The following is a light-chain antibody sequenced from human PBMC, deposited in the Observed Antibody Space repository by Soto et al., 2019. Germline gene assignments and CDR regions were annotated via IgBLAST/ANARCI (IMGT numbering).Light chain of an antibody. J-gene: IGKJ1*01. CDR3: QQYYSTPQT. CDR1: QSLLYSSNNKNY. CDR2: WAS. Sequence: IVMTQSPDSLAVSLGERATINCKSSQSLLYSSNNKNYLAWYQQRPGQPPELLIYWASTRGSGVPDRFSGGGSGTDFTLTISSLQAEDVAVYYCQQYYSTPQTFGQGTKVDIK. V-gene: IGKV4-1*01.